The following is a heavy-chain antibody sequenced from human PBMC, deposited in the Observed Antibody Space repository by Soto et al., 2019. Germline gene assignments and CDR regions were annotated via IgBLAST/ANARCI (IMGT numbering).Heavy chain of an antibody. CDR1: GGTFSSYT. Sequence: QVQLVQSGAEVKKPGSSVKVSCKASGGTFSSYTISWVRQAPGQGLEWMGRIIPILGIANYAQKFQGRVTITADKSTSTDYMELSSLSSEDTAAYYCARDRYYGFGYYYYYGMDVWGQGTTVTVSS. CDR3: ARDRYYGFGYYYYYGMDV. J-gene: IGHJ6*02. D-gene: IGHD3-10*01. V-gene: IGHV1-69*08. CDR2: IIPILGIA.